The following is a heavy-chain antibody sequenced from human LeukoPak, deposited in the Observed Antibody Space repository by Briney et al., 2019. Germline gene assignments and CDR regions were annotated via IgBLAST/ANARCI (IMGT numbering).Heavy chain of an antibody. J-gene: IGHJ6*02. CDR1: GGSISSYY. CDR2: IYYSGST. D-gene: IGHD1-1*01. CDR3: ARFPGTGMDV. Sequence: SETLSLTCTVSGGSISSYYWSWIRQPPGKGLEWIGYIYYSGSTNYNPPLKSRVTISVDTSKNQFSLKLSSVTAADTAVYYCARFPGTGMDVWGQGTTVTVSS. V-gene: IGHV4-59*01.